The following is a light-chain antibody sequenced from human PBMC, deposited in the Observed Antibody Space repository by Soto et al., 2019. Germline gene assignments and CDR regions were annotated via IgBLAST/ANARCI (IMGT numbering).Light chain of an antibody. CDR1: QSVSSN. V-gene: IGKV3-15*01. Sequence: EIVMTQSPATLSVSPGERATLSCRASQSVSSNLAWYQQKPGQAPRLLIYGASTRATGIPARFSGSGSGTEFTLTISSLQSEDFAVYYCQQYNNWHLLNFGGGTKVEIK. CDR2: GAS. CDR3: QQYNNWHLLN. J-gene: IGKJ4*01.